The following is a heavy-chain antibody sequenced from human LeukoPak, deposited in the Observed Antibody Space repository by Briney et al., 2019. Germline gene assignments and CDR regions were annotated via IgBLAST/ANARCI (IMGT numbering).Heavy chain of an antibody. V-gene: IGHV3-48*04. D-gene: IGHD5-18*01. Sequence: QPGGSLRLSCAASGFTFSGYWMHWVRQAPGKGLEWVSYISSSGSTIYYADSVKGRFTISRDNAKNSLYLQMNSLRAEDTAVYYCARERQLWSSTYGMDVWGQGTTVTVSS. J-gene: IGHJ6*02. CDR3: ARERQLWSSTYGMDV. CDR2: ISSSGSTI. CDR1: GFTFSGYW.